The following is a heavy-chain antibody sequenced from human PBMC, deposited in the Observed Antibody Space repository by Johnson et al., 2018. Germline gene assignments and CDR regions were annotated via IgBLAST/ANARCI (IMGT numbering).Heavy chain of an antibody. D-gene: IGHD2-15*01. J-gene: IGHJ3*02. CDR1: GFPFNSYG. CDR2: ISSDEGDE. CDR3: ARDNGYATPFDI. V-gene: IGHV3-30*03. Sequence: QQWECGVGVVQPWRSLRLSCVASGFPFNSYGMHWVRQAPGKGLDWVAVISSDEGDENYADSVRGRFTISRDNSKNTLYLQMNSLRVEDTAMYYCARDNGYATPFDIWGQGTMVTVSS.